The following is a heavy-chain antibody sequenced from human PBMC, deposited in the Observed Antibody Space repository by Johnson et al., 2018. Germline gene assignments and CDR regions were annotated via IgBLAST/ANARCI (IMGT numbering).Heavy chain of an antibody. V-gene: IGHV3-30-3*01. CDR1: GFTFSSYA. J-gene: IGHJ1*01. CDR3: AKDRQWLVTSLEH. CDR2: ISYDGSNK. Sequence: QVQLVQSGGGVVQPGRSLRLSCAASGFTFSSYAMHWVRQAPGKGLEWVAVISYDGSNKYYADAVKGRFTISRDNSKNTLYLQMNSLRAEDTAVYCCAKDRQWLVTSLEHWGQGTLVTVSS. D-gene: IGHD6-19*01.